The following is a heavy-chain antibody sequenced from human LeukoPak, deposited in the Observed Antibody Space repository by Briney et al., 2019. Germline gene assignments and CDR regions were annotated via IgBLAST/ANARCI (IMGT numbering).Heavy chain of an antibody. CDR1: GFTFSSYA. D-gene: IGHD6-25*01. J-gene: IGHJ4*02. Sequence: QTGGSLRLSCAASGFTFSSYAMSWVRQAPGKGLEWASAISASGGSTYYADSVKGRFTISRDNSKNTLYLQMNSLRAEDTAVYYCAKESGYGGNRRFDYWGQGTLVTVSS. CDR2: ISASGGST. CDR3: AKESGYGGNRRFDY. V-gene: IGHV3-23*01.